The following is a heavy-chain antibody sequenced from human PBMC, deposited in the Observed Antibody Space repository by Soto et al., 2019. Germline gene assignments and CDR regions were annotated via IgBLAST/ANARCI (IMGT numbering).Heavy chain of an antibody. V-gene: IGHV3-7*01. CDR2: IKHDGTEK. CDR1: GFTFRSYW. Sequence: PGGSLRLSCAASGFTFRSYWMSWVRQAPGKGLEWVANIKHDGTEKYYVDSVKGRFTISRDNAKNSLYLQMNSLRAEDTALYYCARGDQVFFDYWGQGTKVTVSS. J-gene: IGHJ4*02. CDR3: ARGDQVFFDY. D-gene: IGHD2-21*01.